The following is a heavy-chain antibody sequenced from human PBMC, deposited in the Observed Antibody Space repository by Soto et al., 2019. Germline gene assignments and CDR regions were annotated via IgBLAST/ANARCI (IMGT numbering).Heavy chain of an antibody. Sequence: GGSLRLSCAASGFTFSSYGMHWVRQAPGKGLEWVAVIWYDGSNKYYADSVKGRFTISRDNSKNTLYLQMNSLRAEDTAVYYCARGEYSSSWYPYYFDYWGQGTLVTVSS. D-gene: IGHD6-13*01. CDR2: IWYDGSNK. V-gene: IGHV3-33*01. J-gene: IGHJ4*02. CDR3: ARGEYSSSWYPYYFDY. CDR1: GFTFSSYG.